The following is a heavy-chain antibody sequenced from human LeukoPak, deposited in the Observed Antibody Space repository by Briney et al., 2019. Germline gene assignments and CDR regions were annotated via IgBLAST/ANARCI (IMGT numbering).Heavy chain of an antibody. CDR2: IKSKTDGGTT. Sequence: GGSLRLSCAASGFTFSNAWMSWVRQAPGKGLEWVGRIKSKTDGGTTDYAAPVKGRITIYKDATNNTLYLQMNSLKTEDTAVYYCTTVYYYDSSGYYYADYWGQGTLVTVSS. V-gene: IGHV3-15*01. CDR3: TTVYYYDSSGYYYADY. D-gene: IGHD3-22*01. J-gene: IGHJ4*02. CDR1: GFTFSNAW.